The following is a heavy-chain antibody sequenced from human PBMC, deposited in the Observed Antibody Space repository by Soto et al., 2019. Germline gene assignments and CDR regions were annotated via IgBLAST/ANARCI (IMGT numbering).Heavy chain of an antibody. Sequence: GGSLRLSCAASGFTFSSYAVSWVRKTPGKGLEWVSAISGSGGSTYYADSVKGRFTISRDNSKNTLYLQMNSLRAEDTAVYYCAKVHYYDSSGYFSGTYYWGQGTLVTVSS. J-gene: IGHJ4*02. CDR2: ISGSGGST. CDR1: GFTFSSYA. CDR3: AKVHYYDSSGYFSGTYY. V-gene: IGHV3-23*01. D-gene: IGHD3-22*01.